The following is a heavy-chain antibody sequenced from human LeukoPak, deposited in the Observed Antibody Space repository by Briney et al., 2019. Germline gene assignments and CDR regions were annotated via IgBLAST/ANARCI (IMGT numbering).Heavy chain of an antibody. CDR1: GFTFSSYA. Sequence: GGSLRLSCAASGFTFSSYAMSWVRQAPGKGLEWVSAISGSGGSTYYVDSVKGRFTISRDNSKNTLYLQMNSLRAEDTAVYYCAKDNSCSGGSCSLGYWGQGTLVTVSS. V-gene: IGHV3-23*01. CDR3: AKDNSCSGGSCSLGY. J-gene: IGHJ4*02. CDR2: ISGSGGST. D-gene: IGHD2-15*01.